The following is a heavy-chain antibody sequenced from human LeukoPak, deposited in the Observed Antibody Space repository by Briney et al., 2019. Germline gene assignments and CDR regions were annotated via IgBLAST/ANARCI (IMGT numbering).Heavy chain of an antibody. CDR3: AREGHTYGSDY. V-gene: IGHV3-11*01. D-gene: IGHD3-10*01. J-gene: IGHJ4*02. Sequence: GRSLRLSCTASGFTFSDYYMSWIRQAPGKGLEWVSYISQSGTTIYYADSVKGRFTVSRDNGKNSLYLQMSSLRAEDTGMYYCAREGHTYGSDYWAREPWSPSPQ. CDR1: GFTFSDYY. CDR2: ISQSGTTI.